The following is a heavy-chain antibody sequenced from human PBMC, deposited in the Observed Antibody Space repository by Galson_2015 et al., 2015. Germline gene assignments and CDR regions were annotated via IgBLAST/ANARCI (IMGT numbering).Heavy chain of an antibody. CDR2: IKGDGSSI. Sequence: SLRLSCAASGFTFSSYWMHWVRQVPGKGLMWVSRIKGDGSSIIYADSVKGRFTISRDNTKNTVWLQMNSLRVEDTAVYYCARDPVDGSGHFDYWGQGTLVTVPS. D-gene: IGHD6-19*01. CDR1: GFTFSSYW. J-gene: IGHJ4*02. V-gene: IGHV3-74*01. CDR3: ARDPVDGSGHFDY.